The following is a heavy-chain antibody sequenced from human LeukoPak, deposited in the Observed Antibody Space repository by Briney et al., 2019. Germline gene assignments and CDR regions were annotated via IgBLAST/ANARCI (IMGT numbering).Heavy chain of an antibody. J-gene: IGHJ5*02. CDR1: SGSISSSSYY. CDR3: ARLILTGYFRDGDWFDP. D-gene: IGHD3-9*01. CDR2: LDYSGST. V-gene: IGHV4-39*01. Sequence: SETLSLTCTVSSGSISSSSYYWGWIRQPPGKGLEWIGSLDYSGSTYYYPSLKSRVTISVDTSKNQFSLKLSSVTAADTAVYYCARLILTGYFRDGDWFDPWGQGSLVTVSS.